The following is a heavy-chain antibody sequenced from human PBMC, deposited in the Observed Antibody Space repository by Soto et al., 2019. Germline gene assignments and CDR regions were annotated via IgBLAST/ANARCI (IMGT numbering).Heavy chain of an antibody. Sequence: GGSLRLSCAAAGFTFSSYAMTWVRQAPGKGLEWVSVISDSGASTYYADSVKGRFTISRDDSKNTLFLQMNSLRAEDTAVFYCAKDLMRYSSSWYPRFDYWGRGSLVTVSS. V-gene: IGHV3-23*01. J-gene: IGHJ4*02. D-gene: IGHD6-13*01. CDR2: ISDSGAST. CDR3: AKDLMRYSSSWYPRFDY. CDR1: GFTFSSYA.